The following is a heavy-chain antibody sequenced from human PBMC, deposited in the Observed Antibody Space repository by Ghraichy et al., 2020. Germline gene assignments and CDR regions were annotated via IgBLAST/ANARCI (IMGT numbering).Heavy chain of an antibody. J-gene: IGHJ4*02. CDR2: VYYSGTT. V-gene: IGHV4-61*01. D-gene: IGHD3-22*01. CDR3: ARDRRRSVTLMGGFDY. CDR1: GVSVNTGSYY. Sequence: ESLNISCTVSGVSVNTGSYYWSWIRQPPGKGLEWIGRVYYSGTTNYNPSLKSRVAISIDTSKNQFSLKLTSLTAADTAVYYCARDRRRSVTLMGGFDYWGQGTLVTVSS.